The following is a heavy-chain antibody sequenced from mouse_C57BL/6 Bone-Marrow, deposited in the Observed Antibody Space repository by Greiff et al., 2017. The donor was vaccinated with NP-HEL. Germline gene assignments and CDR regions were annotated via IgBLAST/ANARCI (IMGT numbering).Heavy chain of an antibody. D-gene: IGHD2-3*01. V-gene: IGHV1-64*01. CDR3: APYDGYAWFAY. CDR2: IHPNSGST. Sequence: QVQLQQPGAELVKPGASVKLSCKASGYTFTSYWMHWVKQRPGQGLEWIGMIHPNSGSTNYNEKFKSKATLTVDKSSSTAYIQLSILTSNDSAVYYCAPYDGYAWFAYWGQGTLVTVS. CDR1: GYTFTSYW. J-gene: IGHJ3*01.